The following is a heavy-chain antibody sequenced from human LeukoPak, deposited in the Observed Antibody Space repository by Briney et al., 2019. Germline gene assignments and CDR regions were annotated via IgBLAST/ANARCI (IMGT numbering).Heavy chain of an antibody. D-gene: IGHD1-1*01. Sequence: PSETLSLTCTVSGGSISNYYWNWIRQPPGKGLEWIGYIYYTGNTNYNPSLKSRVTISVDTSKNQFSLKLSSVTAADTAVYYCARERLQLQSWGQGTLVPVSS. J-gene: IGHJ5*02. V-gene: IGHV4-59*01. CDR2: IYYTGNT. CDR3: ARERLQLQS. CDR1: GGSISNYY.